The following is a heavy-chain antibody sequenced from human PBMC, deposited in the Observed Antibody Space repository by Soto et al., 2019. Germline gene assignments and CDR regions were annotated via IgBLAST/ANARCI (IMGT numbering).Heavy chain of an antibody. V-gene: IGHV4-39*01. Sequence: QLQLQESGPGLVKPSETLSLTCTVSGGSISSSSYYWGWIRQPPGKGLEWIGSIYYSGSTYYNPSLKSLVTISVDTSKNQFSLNLSSVTAADTAVYYCAAVPYYYDSSGYYDWYFDLWGRGTLVTVSS. CDR2: IYYSGST. CDR1: GGSISSSSYY. J-gene: IGHJ2*01. CDR3: AAVPYYYDSSGYYDWYFDL. D-gene: IGHD3-22*01.